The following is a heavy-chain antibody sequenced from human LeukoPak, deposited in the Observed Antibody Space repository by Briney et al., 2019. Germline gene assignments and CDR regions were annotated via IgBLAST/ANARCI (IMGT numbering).Heavy chain of an antibody. Sequence: ASVKVSCKASGGTFSSYAISWVRQAPGQGLEWMGGIIPIFGTANYAQKFQGRVTITADESTSTAYMELSSLRSEDTAVYYCASSIVVVPAATLHYYYYYYMDVWGKGTTVTISS. J-gene: IGHJ6*03. CDR2: IIPIFGTA. CDR1: GGTFSSYA. D-gene: IGHD2-2*01. CDR3: ASSIVVVPAATLHYYYYYYMDV. V-gene: IGHV1-69*13.